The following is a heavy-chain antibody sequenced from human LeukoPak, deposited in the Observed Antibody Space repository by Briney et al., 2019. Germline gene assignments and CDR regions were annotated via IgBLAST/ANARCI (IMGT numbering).Heavy chain of an antibody. D-gene: IGHD3-22*01. CDR3: ARQTYYYDSSGFYFDY. Sequence: ASVSVSGKASGYNFNSYYMHWVRQAPGQGLEWMGWINPKSGGTNYAQKFQGRVTMTRDTSISTAYMELSRLRSDDTAVYYCARQTYYYDSSGFYFDYWGQGTLGSPS. CDR2: INPKSGGT. CDR1: GYNFNSYY. J-gene: IGHJ4*02. V-gene: IGHV1-2*02.